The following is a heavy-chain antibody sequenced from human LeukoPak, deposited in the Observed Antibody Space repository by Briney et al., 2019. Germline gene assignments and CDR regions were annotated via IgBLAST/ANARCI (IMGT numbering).Heavy chain of an antibody. V-gene: IGHV3-7*04. CDR1: GFTFSNFW. J-gene: IGHJ4*02. CDR2: IHPEGNEK. CDR3: ARGDAFSGDH. Sequence: GGSLRLSCAVSGFTFSNFWMSWVRHAPGRGLEWVANIHPEGNEKYHVESVKGRFTISRDNAKNSLFLQMNGLRVEDTAVYYCARGDAFSGDHWGQGTLVTVSS.